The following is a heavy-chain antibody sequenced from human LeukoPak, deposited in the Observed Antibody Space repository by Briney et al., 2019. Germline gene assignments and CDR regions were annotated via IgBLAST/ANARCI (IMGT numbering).Heavy chain of an antibody. V-gene: IGHV3-7*01. CDR3: ARNQRRLDY. CDR1: GFTFSTYW. J-gene: IGHJ4*02. Sequence: GGSLTLSCAASGFTFSTYWMSWVRQAPGRGLELVANIKQDGSQKYYVDSVKGRFTITRDNVKNSLYLQVNSLRAEDTAVYYCARNQRRLDYWGQGTLVTVSS. CDR2: IKQDGSQK. D-gene: IGHD1-14*01.